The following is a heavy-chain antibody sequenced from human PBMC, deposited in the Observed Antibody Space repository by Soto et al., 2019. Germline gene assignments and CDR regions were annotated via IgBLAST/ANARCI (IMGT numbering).Heavy chain of an antibody. CDR2: ISGSGGST. CDR1: GFTFSSDA. D-gene: IGHD3-9*01. V-gene: IGHV3-23*01. CDR3: AKAHLVHFDWLTTLCPFDY. J-gene: IGHJ4*02. Sequence: PGGSLRLSCAASGFTFSSDAMSWVRQAPGKGLEWVSAISGSGGSTYYADSVKGRFTISRDNSKNTLYLQMNSLRAEDTAVYYCAKAHLVHFDWLTTLCPFDYWGQGTLVTVSS.